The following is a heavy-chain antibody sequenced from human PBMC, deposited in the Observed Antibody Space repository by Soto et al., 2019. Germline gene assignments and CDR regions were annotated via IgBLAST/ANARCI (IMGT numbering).Heavy chain of an antibody. CDR2: IYPGDSNT. CDR1: WYNFTTYW. J-gene: IGHJ6*02. V-gene: IGHV5-51*01. CDR3: ARGSMPSMANMDV. Sequence: GGSLKILFKGSWYNFTTYWIGLVRQMPGKGPEWMRIIYPGDSNTRYSPSFQGQVTISADRSINIAYLQYNSLKAPGTAMYFFARGSMPSMANMDVWGQGTMVTVSS. D-gene: IGHD2-2*01.